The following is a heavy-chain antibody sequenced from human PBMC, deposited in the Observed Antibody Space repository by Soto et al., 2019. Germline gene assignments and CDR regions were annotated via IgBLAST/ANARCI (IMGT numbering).Heavy chain of an antibody. CDR2: IIPIFGTA. Sequence: QVQLVQSGAEVKKPGSSVKVSCKASGGTFSSYAISWVRQAPGQGLEWMGEIIPIFGTANYAQKFQGRVTMTADESTSNAYMELSSLRSEDTAVYYCARDRGHSSGYYPYWFDPWGQGTLVTVSS. J-gene: IGHJ5*02. CDR1: GGTFSSYA. D-gene: IGHD3-22*01. V-gene: IGHV1-69*12. CDR3: ARDRGHSSGYYPYWFDP.